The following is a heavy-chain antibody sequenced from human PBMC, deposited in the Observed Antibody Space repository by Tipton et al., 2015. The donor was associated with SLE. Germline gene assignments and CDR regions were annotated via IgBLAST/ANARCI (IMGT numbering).Heavy chain of an antibody. CDR3: ARDRYGSSWYYFDS. CDR2: ISYSGST. V-gene: IGHV4-59*11. D-gene: IGHD6-13*01. CDR1: GGSISSHY. Sequence: LRLSCTVSGGSISSHYWSWVRQPPGKALEWIGYISYSGSTYYNPSLKSRVTILVDTSKNEVSLELRSVTGADTAVYYCARDRYGSSWYYFDSWGQGTVVSVPS. J-gene: IGHJ4*02.